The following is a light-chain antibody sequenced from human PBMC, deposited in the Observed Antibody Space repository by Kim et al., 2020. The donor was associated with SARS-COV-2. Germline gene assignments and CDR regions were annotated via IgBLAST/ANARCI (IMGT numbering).Light chain of an antibody. J-gene: IGLJ2*01. Sequence: VSVALGQTARITCGGNNIGSKNVHWYQRKPGQAPVLVIYRDSNRPSGISERFSGSNSGNTATLTISRAQAGDEADYYCQVWDSSVVFGGGTQLTVL. CDR2: RDS. V-gene: IGLV3-9*01. CDR1: NIGSKN. CDR3: QVWDSSVV.